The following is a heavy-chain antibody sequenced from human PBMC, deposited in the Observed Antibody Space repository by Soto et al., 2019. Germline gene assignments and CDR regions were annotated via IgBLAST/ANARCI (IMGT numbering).Heavy chain of an antibody. J-gene: IGHJ3*02. D-gene: IGHD2-15*01. V-gene: IGHV6-1*01. Sequence: SQTLSLTCAISGDSVSSNSAAWNWIRQSPSRGLEWLGRTYYRSKWYNDYAVSVKSRITINPDTSKNQFSLQLNSVTPADTAVYYCARGYCSGGSCYAGEGDDAFDIWGQGTMVTVSS. CDR2: TYYRSKWYN. CDR1: GDSVSSNSAA. CDR3: ARGYCSGGSCYAGEGDDAFDI.